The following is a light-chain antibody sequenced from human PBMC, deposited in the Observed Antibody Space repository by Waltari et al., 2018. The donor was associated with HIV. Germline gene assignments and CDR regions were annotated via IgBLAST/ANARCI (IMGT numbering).Light chain of an antibody. CDR1: QSVSIY. CDR3: QQRSRWPPAYT. J-gene: IGKJ2*01. V-gene: IGKV3-11*01. Sequence: EIVLTQSPATLSLSPGERATLSCRASQSVSIYLAWYQQKPGQPPRLLIYDASNRATAIPARFSGSGSGTDFTLTISSLEPEDFAVYYCQQRSRWPPAYTFGRGTKLEIE. CDR2: DAS.